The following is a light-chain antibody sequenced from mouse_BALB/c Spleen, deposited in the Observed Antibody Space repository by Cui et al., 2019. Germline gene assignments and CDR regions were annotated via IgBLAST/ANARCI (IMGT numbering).Light chain of an antibody. Sequence: IKITHSPYSFYAYLGQRVTITCKASQDSNSYLSWFQQKPGKSPKTLIYRASRLVDGVPSRFSGSGSGQDYSLTISSLEYEDMGIYYCLQYDEFPFTFGSGTKLEIK. CDR2: RAS. V-gene: IGKV14-111*01. CDR1: QDSNSY. J-gene: IGKJ4*01. CDR3: LQYDEFPFT.